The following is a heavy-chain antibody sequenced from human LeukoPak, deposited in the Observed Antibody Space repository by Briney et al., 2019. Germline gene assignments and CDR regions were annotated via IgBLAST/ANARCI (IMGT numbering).Heavy chain of an antibody. CDR3: AREAVPALYGMDV. Sequence: GGSLRLSCAASGFTFSDYYMSWIRQAPGKGLEGVSYISSSGSTIYYADPVKGRFTISRDNAKNSLYLQMNSLRAEDTAVYYCAREAVPALYGMDVWGQGTTVTVSS. V-gene: IGHV3-11*01. CDR2: ISSSGSTI. CDR1: GFTFSDYY. D-gene: IGHD2-2*01. J-gene: IGHJ6*02.